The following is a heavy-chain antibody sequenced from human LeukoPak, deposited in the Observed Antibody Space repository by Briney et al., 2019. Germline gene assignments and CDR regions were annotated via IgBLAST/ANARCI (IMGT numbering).Heavy chain of an antibody. CDR3: ARDSWCGELLRGDY. J-gene: IGHJ4*02. CDR2: ISAYYGNT. CDR1: GYTFTSYG. V-gene: IGHV1-18*04. D-gene: IGHD3-10*01. Sequence: GASVKVSCKASGYTFTSYGISWVRQAPGQGLEWMGGISAYYGNTNYVQKLQGRVTITTDTYTSTAYMELGSLRSDDTAVYCCARDSWCGELLRGDYWGQGTLVTVSS.